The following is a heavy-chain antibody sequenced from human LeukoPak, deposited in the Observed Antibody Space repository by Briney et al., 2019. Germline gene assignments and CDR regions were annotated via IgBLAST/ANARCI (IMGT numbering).Heavy chain of an antibody. D-gene: IGHD6-19*01. Sequence: SETLSLTCAVSGGSIGSRNWWSWVRQPPGKGLQWIGEIYQSGSSIYNPSLRSRVTMSVDKSKDQLSLKLSSVTAADTAVYYCAISSGWYAGAFDIWGQGTMVTVSS. CDR3: AISSGWYAGAFDI. CDR1: GGSIGSRNW. V-gene: IGHV4-4*02. CDR2: IYQSGSS. J-gene: IGHJ3*02.